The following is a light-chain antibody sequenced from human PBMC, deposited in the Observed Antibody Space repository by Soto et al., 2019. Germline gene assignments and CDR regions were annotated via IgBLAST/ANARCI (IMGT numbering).Light chain of an antibody. Sequence: DVQLTQSPSSLSASVGDKVTITCQARQDITNFLNWYQQKPGKAPKLLIYAASNLETGLPSRFSGGGSGTDFTFTISSLQPEDVATYFCQQYDLLPWTFGQGTLVEVK. CDR1: QDITNF. V-gene: IGKV1-33*01. CDR2: AAS. CDR3: QQYDLLPWT. J-gene: IGKJ1*01.